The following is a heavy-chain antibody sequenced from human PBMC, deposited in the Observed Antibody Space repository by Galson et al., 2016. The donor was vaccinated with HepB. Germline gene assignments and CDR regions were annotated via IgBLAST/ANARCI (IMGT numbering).Heavy chain of an antibody. V-gene: IGHV3-23*01. CDR2: ISTRRAT. J-gene: IGHJ4*02. CDR3: AKERLVRRIFDH. D-gene: IGHD1-1*01. Sequence: SLRLSCAASGFVFSNFGLSWVRQAPGKGLEWVASISTRRATYYSDSVQGRFTISRDNSNNTLYLQMSGLRAEDTAVYYCAKERLVRRIFDHWGQGTLLTVS. CDR1: GFVFSNFG.